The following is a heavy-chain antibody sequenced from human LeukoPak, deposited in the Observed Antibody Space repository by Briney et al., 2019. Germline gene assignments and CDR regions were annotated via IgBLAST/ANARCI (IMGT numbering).Heavy chain of an antibody. CDR1: GYTFTGYY. D-gene: IGHD5-18*01. Sequence: ASVKVSCKASGYTFTGYYMHWVRQAPGQGLEWMGRINPNSGGTNYAQKFQGRITMTRDTSISTAYMELSRLRSDDTAVYYCARVGGGYSYGWVYWGQGTLVTVSS. V-gene: IGHV1-2*06. CDR3: ARVGGGYSYGWVY. J-gene: IGHJ4*02. CDR2: INPNSGGT.